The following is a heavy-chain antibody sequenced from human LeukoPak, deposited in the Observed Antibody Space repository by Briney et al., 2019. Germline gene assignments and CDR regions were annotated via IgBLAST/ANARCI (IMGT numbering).Heavy chain of an antibody. J-gene: IGHJ5*02. CDR1: LSSINTRSYY. V-gene: IGHV4-39*01. D-gene: IGHD1-26*01. CDR2: IYYSGNT. CDR3: ARHGELGAKALNWFDP. Sequence: SETLSLTCTVSLSSINTRSYYWGWIRQPPGKGLEYIGSIYYSGNTYYNPSLKSRVTISVDTSMNQFSLRLISVTAADTAVYYCARHGELGAKALNWFDPWGQGTLVTVSS.